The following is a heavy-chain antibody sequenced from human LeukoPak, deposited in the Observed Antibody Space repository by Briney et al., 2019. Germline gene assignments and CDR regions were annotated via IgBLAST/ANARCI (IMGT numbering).Heavy chain of an antibody. Sequence: SVKVSCKASGGTFSSYAISWVRQAPGHGLEWMGGIIPIFGTANYAQKFQDSDTITADEATSTAYMELSSLRSEDTTVYYYARGGDGAFDSWGQGTMVTVSS. CDR3: ARGGDGAFDS. CDR1: GGTFSSYA. D-gene: IGHD2-21*02. CDR2: IIPIFGTA. J-gene: IGHJ3*02. V-gene: IGHV1-69*01.